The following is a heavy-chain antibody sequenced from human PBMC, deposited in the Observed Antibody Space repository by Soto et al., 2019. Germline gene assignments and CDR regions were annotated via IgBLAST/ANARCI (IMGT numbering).Heavy chain of an antibody. CDR2: ISYSGNT. D-gene: IGHD2-21*01. CDR3: ARALNAKRGLQLWN. Sequence: QVQLQESGPGLVKASQTLSLTCSVSGGSLSSGDFYWSWIRQPPGKGLEWIGYISYSGNTYYNPSLRSRVIISSDTSKIQFSLRLSSVTAADTAVYYCARALNAKRGLQLWNWGQGALVTVSS. V-gene: IGHV4-30-4*01. CDR1: GGSLSSGDFY. J-gene: IGHJ4*02.